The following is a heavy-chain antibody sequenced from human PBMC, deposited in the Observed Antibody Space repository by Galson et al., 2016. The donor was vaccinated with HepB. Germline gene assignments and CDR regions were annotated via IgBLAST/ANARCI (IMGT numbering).Heavy chain of an antibody. CDR2: ISSGSSYV. V-gene: IGHV3-21*01. CDR1: GFTFSSYT. J-gene: IGHJ4*02. Sequence: SLRLSCAASGFTFSSYTMNRVRQAPGKGLEWVSSISSGSSYVFYIDSLEGRFTVSRDNSKNALYLQMNSLRSEDTAVYYCATRVASGNWGQGALVTVSS. D-gene: IGHD5-12*01. CDR3: ATRVASGN.